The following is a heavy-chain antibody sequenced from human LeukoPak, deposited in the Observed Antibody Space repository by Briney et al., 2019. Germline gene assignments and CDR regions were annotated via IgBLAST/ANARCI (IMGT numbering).Heavy chain of an antibody. CDR2: IYHSGST. D-gene: IGHD3-9*01. CDR1: GGSISSSNW. V-gene: IGHV4-4*02. Sequence: SGTLSLTCAVSGGSISSSNWWSWVRQPPGKGLGWIGEIYHSGSTNYNPSLKSRVTISVDKSKNQFSLKLSSVTAADTAVYYCVLRYFDWLFDYWGQGTLVTVSS. CDR3: VLRYFDWLFDY. J-gene: IGHJ4*02.